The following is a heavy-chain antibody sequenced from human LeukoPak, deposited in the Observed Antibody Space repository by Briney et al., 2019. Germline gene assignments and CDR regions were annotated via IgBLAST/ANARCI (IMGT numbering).Heavy chain of an antibody. J-gene: IGHJ4*02. D-gene: IGHD3-22*01. CDR1: GGSFSGYY. CDR2: INHSGST. Sequence: SETLSLTCAVYGGSFSGYYWSWIRQPPGKGLEWIGEINHSGSTNYNPSLKSRVTISVDTSKNQFSLKLSSVTAADTAVYYCARLEPPYYDSSGYYLSYWGQGTLVTVSS. CDR3: ARLEPPYYDSSGYYLSY. V-gene: IGHV4-34*01.